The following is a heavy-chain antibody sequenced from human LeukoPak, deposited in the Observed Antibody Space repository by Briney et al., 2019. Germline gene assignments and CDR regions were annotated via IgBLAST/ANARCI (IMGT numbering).Heavy chain of an antibody. J-gene: IGHJ6*03. D-gene: IGHD2-2*01. CDR3: TTALVVVPADIEYYYYTDV. V-gene: IGHV3-15*01. Sequence: PGGSLRLSCAASGFTFSNAWMSWVRQAPGKGLEWVGRIKSKTDGGTTDYAAAVKGRFTISRDDSKNTLYLQMNSLKTEDTAVYYCTTALVVVPADIEYYYYTDVWGKGTTVTVSS. CDR1: GFTFSNAW. CDR2: IKSKTDGGTT.